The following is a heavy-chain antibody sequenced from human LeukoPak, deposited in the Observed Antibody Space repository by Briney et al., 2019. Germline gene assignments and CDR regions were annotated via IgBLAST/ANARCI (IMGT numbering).Heavy chain of an antibody. CDR2: ISAYNGNT. CDR3: AAHDYGDFPYYFDY. Sequence: GASVKVPCKASGYTFTSYGISWVRQAPGQWLEWMGWISAYNGNTNYAQKLQGRVTMTTDTSTSTAYMELRSLRSDDTAVYYCAAHDYGDFPYYFDYWSQGTLVTVSS. J-gene: IGHJ4*02. D-gene: IGHD4-17*01. CDR1: GYTFTSYG. V-gene: IGHV1-18*01.